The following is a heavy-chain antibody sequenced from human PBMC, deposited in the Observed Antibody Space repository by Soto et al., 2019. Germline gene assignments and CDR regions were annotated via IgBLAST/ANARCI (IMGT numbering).Heavy chain of an antibody. J-gene: IGHJ4*02. CDR3: ARDLYSSGWYSY. V-gene: IGHV3-30-3*01. CDR2: ISYDGSNK. D-gene: IGHD6-19*01. CDR1: GFPFSSYA. Sequence: SLRLSCAASGFPFSSYAMHWVRQAPGKGLEWVAVISYDGSNKYYADSVKGRFTISRDNSKNTLYLQMNSLRAEDTAVYYCARDLYSSGWYSYWGQGTLVTVSS.